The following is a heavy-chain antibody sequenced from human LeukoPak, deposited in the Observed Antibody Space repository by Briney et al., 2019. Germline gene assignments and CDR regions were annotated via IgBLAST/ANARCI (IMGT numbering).Heavy chain of an antibody. J-gene: IGHJ4*02. D-gene: IGHD1-26*01. V-gene: IGHV1-2*04. CDR3: ARIKSSNKDPTSGNYFLY. CDR2: ISPNSGGT. CDR1: GYTFTDYN. Sequence: GASVKVSCKTSGYTFTDYNIHWVRQAPGQGLEWMGWISPNSGGTNYAQKFQGWVTMTRDTSISTACMELSRLRSDDTAVYYCARIKSSNKDPTSGNYFLYWGQGTLVTVSS.